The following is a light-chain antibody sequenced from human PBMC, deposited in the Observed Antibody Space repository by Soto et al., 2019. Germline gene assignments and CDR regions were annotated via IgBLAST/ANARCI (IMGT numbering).Light chain of an antibody. Sequence: QSALTQPTSVSGAPGQRVTISCTGSSSNIGAGYDVHWYQQLPGTAPKLLIYGNSNRPSGVPDRFSGSKSGTSASLAITGLQAEDEADYYFQSYDSSLSVPFGGGTKVTVL. CDR1: SSNIGAGYD. CDR2: GNS. CDR3: QSYDSSLSVP. J-gene: IGLJ2*01. V-gene: IGLV1-40*01.